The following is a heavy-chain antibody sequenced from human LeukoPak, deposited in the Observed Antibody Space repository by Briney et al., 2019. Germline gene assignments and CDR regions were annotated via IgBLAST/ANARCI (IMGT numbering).Heavy chain of an antibody. V-gene: IGHV1-46*01. Sequence: ASVKVSCKASGYTFTSYYMHWVRQAPGQGLEWMGIINPSGGSTSYAQKFQGRVTMTRDTSTSTVYMELSSLRSEDTAVYYCARDRVVPFSDYYYGMDVWGQGTTVTVSS. J-gene: IGHJ6*02. D-gene: IGHD2-2*01. CDR1: GYTFTSYY. CDR2: INPSGGST. CDR3: ARDRVVPFSDYYYGMDV.